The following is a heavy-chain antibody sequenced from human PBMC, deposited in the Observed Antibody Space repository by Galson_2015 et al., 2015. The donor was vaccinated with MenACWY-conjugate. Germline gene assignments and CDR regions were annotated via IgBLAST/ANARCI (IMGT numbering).Heavy chain of an antibody. D-gene: IGHD6-13*01. CDR2: ISYDESNE. Sequence: SLRLSCAASGFTFRRFGMHWVRQAPGKGLEWMAVISYDESNESYADSVKGRFTISRDNSKNTLYLQVNSLRADDTAVYYCAKDWSVPYSTISYYFYMDVWGKGTTVTVSS. V-gene: IGHV3-30*18. CDR1: GFTFRRFG. J-gene: IGHJ6*03. CDR3: AKDWSVPYSTISYYFYMDV.